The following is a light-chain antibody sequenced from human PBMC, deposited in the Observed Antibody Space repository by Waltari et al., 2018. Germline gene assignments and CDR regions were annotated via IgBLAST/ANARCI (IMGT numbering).Light chain of an antibody. CDR1: SGHSSNV. CDR2: VNSEGSH. CDR3: QTGGHGTWV. J-gene: IGLJ3*02. V-gene: IGLV4-69*02. Sequence: QLALTQSPSASASLGASVKLTCTLNSGHSSNVVAWLQQQPEKGPRYLMKVNSEGSHSKGDDIPDRFSGSGSGAERYLTMSSLQSEDEADYYCQTGGHGTWVFGGGTKLTVL.